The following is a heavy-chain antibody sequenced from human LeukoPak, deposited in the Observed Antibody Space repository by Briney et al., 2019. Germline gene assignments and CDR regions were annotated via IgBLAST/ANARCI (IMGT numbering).Heavy chain of an antibody. CDR3: ARDTGIAVAGTKAFDY. J-gene: IGHJ4*02. D-gene: IGHD6-19*01. Sequence: SETLSLTCAVYGGSFSGYYWSWIRQPPGKGLEWIGEINHSGSTNYNPSLKSRVTISVDTPKNQFSLKLSSVTAADTAVYYCARDTGIAVAGTKAFDYWGQGTLVTVSS. CDR1: GGSFSGYY. CDR2: INHSGST. V-gene: IGHV4-34*01.